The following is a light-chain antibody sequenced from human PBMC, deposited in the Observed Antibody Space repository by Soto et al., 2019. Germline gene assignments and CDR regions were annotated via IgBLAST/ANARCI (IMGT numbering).Light chain of an antibody. CDR2: GIS. Sequence: IVLTQSPGTLSLSPGERATLSCRASQSISSIYLAWYQHKPGQAPRLLIYGISTRATGIPDRFSGSGSATDFTLTISRLEPEDSAVYYCQQYGSSPTFGQGTKVDI. CDR3: QQYGSSPT. J-gene: IGKJ1*01. CDR1: QSISSIY. V-gene: IGKV3-20*01.